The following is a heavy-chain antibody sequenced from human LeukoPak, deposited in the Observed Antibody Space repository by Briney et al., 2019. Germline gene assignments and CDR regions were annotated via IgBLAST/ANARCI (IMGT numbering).Heavy chain of an antibody. CDR3: ARDSVLWFGDPFTGDYYYYMDV. D-gene: IGHD3-10*01. CDR1: GGSFSGYY. CDR2: INHSGST. Sequence: SETLSLTCAVYGGSFSGYYWSWLRQPPGKGLEWIGEINHSGSTNYNPSLKSRVTISVDTSKNQFSLKLSSVTAADTAVYYCARDSVLWFGDPFTGDYYYYMDVWGKGTTVTVSS. V-gene: IGHV4-34*01. J-gene: IGHJ6*03.